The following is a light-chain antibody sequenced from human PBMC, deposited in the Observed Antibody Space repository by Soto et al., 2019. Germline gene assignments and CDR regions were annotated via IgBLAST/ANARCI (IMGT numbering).Light chain of an antibody. CDR2: HDS. V-gene: IGLV3-21*02. CDR1: NIGSQS. CDR3: QVWDSSSDQTWV. J-gene: IGLJ3*02. Sequence: SYVLTQPPSVSGSPGETARITCGGNNIGSQSDNWYQQKPGQAPVLAVFHDSVRPSGLPGRVSGSNSGNTATLTISSVEAGDEADSDCQVWDSSSDQTWVFGGGTKLTVL.